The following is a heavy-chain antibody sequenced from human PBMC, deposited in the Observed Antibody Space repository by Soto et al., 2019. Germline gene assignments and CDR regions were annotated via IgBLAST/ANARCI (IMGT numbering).Heavy chain of an antibody. J-gene: IGHJ4*02. Sequence: EVQLLESGGGLVQPGGSLGPSFEASGFTFSSLPMTWVGQAPGRGREWVSAISGSGGSTYYADSVKGRFTISRDNSKNTLYLQMNSLRAEDTAVYYCAKDLAGGRGVMTVDYWGQGTLVTVSS. CDR2: ISGSGGST. V-gene: IGHV3-23*01. D-gene: IGHD3-10*01. CDR1: GFTFSSLP. CDR3: AKDLAGGRGVMTVDY.